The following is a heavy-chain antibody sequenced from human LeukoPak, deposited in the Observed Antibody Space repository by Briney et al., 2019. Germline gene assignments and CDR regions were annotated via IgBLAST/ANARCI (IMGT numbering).Heavy chain of an antibody. Sequence: GGSLRLSCAASGFTFSSYAMSWVRQAPGKGLEWVSAISGSGGSTYYADSVKGRFTISRDNSKNALYLQMNSMRADDTAVYYCAKDGGDIVATMDFLVLGENAFDIWGQGTMVTVSS. J-gene: IGHJ3*02. CDR2: ISGSGGST. CDR1: GFTFSSYA. D-gene: IGHD5-12*01. CDR3: AKDGGDIVATMDFLVLGENAFDI. V-gene: IGHV3-23*01.